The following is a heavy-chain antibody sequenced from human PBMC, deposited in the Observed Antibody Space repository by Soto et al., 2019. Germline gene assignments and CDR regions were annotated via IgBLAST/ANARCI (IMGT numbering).Heavy chain of an antibody. Sequence: QVQLVQSGAEVKKPGSSAKVSCKASGGTFSGYGIIWVRQAPGQGLEWMGGIIPIFGTANYAQKFQGRVTITADESTSTAYMELSSLRSQDTAVYYCARDLGSGSYYWGAGHWGQGTLVTVSS. J-gene: IGHJ4*02. CDR1: GGTFSGYG. V-gene: IGHV1-69*12. D-gene: IGHD1-26*01. CDR2: IIPIFGTA. CDR3: ARDLGSGSYYWGAGH.